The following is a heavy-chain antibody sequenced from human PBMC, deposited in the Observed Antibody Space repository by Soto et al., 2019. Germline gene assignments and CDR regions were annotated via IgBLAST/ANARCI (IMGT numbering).Heavy chain of an antibody. CDR1: GFTFSSYA. V-gene: IGHV3-30-3*01. Sequence: QVQLVESGGGVVQPGRSLRLSCAASGFTFSSYAMHWVRQATGKGLEWVAVISYDGSNKYYADSVKGRFTISRDNSKNTLYLQMNSLRAEDTAVYYCARDPSYDFWSGYSNYYYGMDVWGQGTTVTVSS. D-gene: IGHD3-3*01. J-gene: IGHJ6*02. CDR2: ISYDGSNK. CDR3: ARDPSYDFWSGYSNYYYGMDV.